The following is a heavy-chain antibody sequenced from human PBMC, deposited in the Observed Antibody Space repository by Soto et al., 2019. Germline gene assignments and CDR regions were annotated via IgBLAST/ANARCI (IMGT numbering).Heavy chain of an antibody. J-gene: IGHJ6*02. Sequence: PGGSLRLSCAASGFTFSSYAMHWVRQAPGKGLEWVAVISYDGSNKYYADSVKGRFTISRDNSKNTLYLQMNSPRAEDTAVYYCARDPPPRAYYDFWSGFDSNYYYYGMDVWGQGTTVTVSS. CDR1: GFTFSSYA. CDR2: ISYDGSNK. CDR3: ARDPPPRAYYDFWSGFDSNYYYYGMDV. D-gene: IGHD3-3*01. V-gene: IGHV3-30-3*01.